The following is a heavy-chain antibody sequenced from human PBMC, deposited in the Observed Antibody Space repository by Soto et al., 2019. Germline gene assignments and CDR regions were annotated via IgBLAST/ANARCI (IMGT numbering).Heavy chain of an antibody. V-gene: IGHV2-5*02. CDR1: GFSLSTSGVG. J-gene: IGHJ4*02. Sequence: GSGPTLVNPTQTLTLTCTFSGFSLSTSGVGVGWIRQPPGKALDWLALIYWDDDKRYSPSLNSRLTITKDTPRNQVVLTMTNMDPVDAGTYYCVRSWFDNSGHYQYYFDYWGQGTLVTVSS. CDR3: VRSWFDNSGHYQYYFDY. D-gene: IGHD3-22*01. CDR2: IYWDDDK.